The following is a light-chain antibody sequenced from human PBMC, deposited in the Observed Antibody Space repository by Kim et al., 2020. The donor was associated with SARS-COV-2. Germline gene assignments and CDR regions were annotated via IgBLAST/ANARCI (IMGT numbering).Light chain of an antibody. CDR3: QQSSSTPRT. V-gene: IGKV1-39*01. Sequence: DIQMTQSPSSLSASVGDRVTITCRSSQSISSYLNWYQQKPGKAPKLLIYDASSLQSGVPSRFSGGGSGTDFTLTISSLQPEDFATYCCQQSSSTPRTFGQGTKVDIK. J-gene: IGKJ1*01. CDR1: QSISSY. CDR2: DAS.